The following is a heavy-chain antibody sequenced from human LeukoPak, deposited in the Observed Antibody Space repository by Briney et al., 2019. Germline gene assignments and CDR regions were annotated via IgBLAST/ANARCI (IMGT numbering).Heavy chain of an antibody. J-gene: IGHJ3*02. V-gene: IGHV4-59*01. CDR1: GGSISSYY. Sequence: SETLSLTCTVSGGSISSYYWSWIRQPPGKGLEWIGYIYYSGSTNYNPSLKSRVTISVDTSKNQFSLKLSSVTAADPAVYYCARESPVGSTSCCDAFDIWGQGTMVTVSS. CDR3: ARESPVGSTSCCDAFDI. D-gene: IGHD2-2*01. CDR2: IYYSGST.